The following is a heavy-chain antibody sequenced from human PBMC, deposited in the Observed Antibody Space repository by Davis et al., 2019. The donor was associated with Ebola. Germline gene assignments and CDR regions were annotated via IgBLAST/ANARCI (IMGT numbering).Heavy chain of an antibody. D-gene: IGHD5-18*01. V-gene: IGHV6-1*01. CDR3: ARGWLRAGMDV. CDR1: GDSFASGG. CDR2: TYYSSKWYN. Sequence: PSETLSLTCAISGDSFASGGWNWIRQSPSRGLEWLGRTYYSSKWYNDYAVSVKSRITMNPDTSKNQFSLQLNSVTPEDTALYYCARGWLRAGMDVWGEGTTVTVSS. J-gene: IGHJ6*04.